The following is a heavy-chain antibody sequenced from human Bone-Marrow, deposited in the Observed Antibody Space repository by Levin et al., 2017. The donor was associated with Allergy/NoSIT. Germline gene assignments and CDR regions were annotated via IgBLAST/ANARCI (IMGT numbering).Heavy chain of an antibody. CDR2: VNNGGNA. CDR1: GFTFSRYA. D-gene: IGHD6-19*01. V-gene: IGHV3-23*01. J-gene: IGHJ4*02. Sequence: SCAASGFTFSRYAMSWVRQAPGRGLEWVASVNNGGNAYYGGSVKGRFTVSRDNSKNTLDLQMNSLGDDDTAIYYCAKDHPSSGWPAFEYWGQGILVTVSS. CDR3: AKDHPSSGWPAFEY.